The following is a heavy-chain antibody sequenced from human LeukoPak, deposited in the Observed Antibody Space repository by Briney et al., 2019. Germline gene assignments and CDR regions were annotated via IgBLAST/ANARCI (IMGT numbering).Heavy chain of an antibody. CDR2: IYPGDSDT. CDR3: ARREGYSGYLNWFDP. V-gene: IGHV5-51*01. J-gene: IGHJ5*02. D-gene: IGHD5-12*01. CDR1: GYSFTSYW. Sequence: GESLKISCKGSGYSFTSYWIGWVRQMPGKGLEWMGIIYPGDSDTRYSPSFQGQVTISADKSISTAYLQWSSLKASDTAMYYCARREGYSGYLNWFDPWGQGTLVTVSS.